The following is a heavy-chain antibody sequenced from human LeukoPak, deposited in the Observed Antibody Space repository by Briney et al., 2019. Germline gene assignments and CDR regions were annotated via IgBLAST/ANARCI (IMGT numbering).Heavy chain of an antibody. D-gene: IGHD3-22*01. Sequence: QSGGSLRLSCAASGFTFSIHSMNWVRQAPGKGLEWVSYIDSRSGTIYYGDSVKGRFTISRDNARNSLYLQMSSLRDEDTAVYYCARAVPSTYYYDSSGYPDYWGQGTLVTVSS. CDR2: IDSRSGTI. CDR1: GFTFSIHS. V-gene: IGHV3-48*02. CDR3: ARAVPSTYYYDSSGYPDY. J-gene: IGHJ4*02.